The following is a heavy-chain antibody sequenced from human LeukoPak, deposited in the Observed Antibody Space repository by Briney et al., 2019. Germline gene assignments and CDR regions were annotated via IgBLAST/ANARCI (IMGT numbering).Heavy chain of an antibody. J-gene: IGHJ5*02. D-gene: IGHD2-15*01. CDR2: IIPIFGTA. Sequence: SVKVSCKASGGTFSSYAISWVRQAPGQGLEWMGGIIPIFGTANYAQKFQGRVTVTADESTSTAYMELSSLRSEDTAVYYCARQVVVVVAAPQNWFDPWGQGTLVTVSS. CDR1: GGTFSSYA. V-gene: IGHV1-69*13. CDR3: ARQVVVVVAAPQNWFDP.